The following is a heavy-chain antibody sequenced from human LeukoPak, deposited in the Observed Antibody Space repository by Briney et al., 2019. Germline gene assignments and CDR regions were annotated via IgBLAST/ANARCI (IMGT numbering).Heavy chain of an antibody. Sequence: SETLSLTCAVYGGSFSGYYWSWIRQPPGKGLEWIGEINHSGSTNYNPSLKSRVTISVDTSKNQFSLKLSSVTAAGTAVYYCAGTGVRAFDIWGQGTMVTVSS. CDR3: AGTGVRAFDI. V-gene: IGHV4-34*01. D-gene: IGHD7-27*01. J-gene: IGHJ3*02. CDR1: GGSFSGYY. CDR2: INHSGST.